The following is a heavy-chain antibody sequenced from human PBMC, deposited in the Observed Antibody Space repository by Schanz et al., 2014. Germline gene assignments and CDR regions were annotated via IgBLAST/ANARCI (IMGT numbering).Heavy chain of an antibody. CDR1: GGSISSGSYY. J-gene: IGHJ4*02. CDR2: VYTSGST. D-gene: IGHD3-9*01. V-gene: IGHV4-61*02. CDR3: ARQFYDILTGYWFPYYFDY. Sequence: QVQLQESGPGLVKPSQTLSLTCSVSGGSISSGSYYWNWIRQPAGKGLEWIGRVYTSGSTNYNPSLKSRVTISLDTPKNQFPLKLRSVTAADTAVYYCARQFYDILTGYWFPYYFDYWGQGTLVTISS.